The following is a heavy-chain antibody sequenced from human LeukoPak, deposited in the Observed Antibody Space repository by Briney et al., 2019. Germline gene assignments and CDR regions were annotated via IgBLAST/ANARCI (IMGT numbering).Heavy chain of an antibody. Sequence: SETLSLTCTVSGGSISSYYWSWIRQPPGKGLEWIGYIYYSGSTNYNPSLKSRVTISVDTSKNQFSLKLSSVTAADTAVYYCARLDEDYGDYEVNAFDIWGQGTMVTVSS. J-gene: IGHJ3*02. CDR2: IYYSGST. V-gene: IGHV4-59*01. CDR3: ARLDEDYGDYEVNAFDI. CDR1: GGSISSYY. D-gene: IGHD4-17*01.